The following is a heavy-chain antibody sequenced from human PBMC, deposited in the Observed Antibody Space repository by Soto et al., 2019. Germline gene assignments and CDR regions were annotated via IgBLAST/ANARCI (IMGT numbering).Heavy chain of an antibody. Sequence: GGSLILSCAASGFTFSSYSMNWVRQAPGKGLEWVSYIRSSSSTIYYADSVKSRCTISRDNAKNSLYLQMNSLRAEDMAVYYCAREDNLITGFHVTFDILGPGTMVTVSS. D-gene: IGHD1-20*01. V-gene: IGHV3-48*04. J-gene: IGHJ3*02. CDR1: GFTFSSYS. CDR3: AREDNLITGFHVTFDI. CDR2: IRSSSSTI.